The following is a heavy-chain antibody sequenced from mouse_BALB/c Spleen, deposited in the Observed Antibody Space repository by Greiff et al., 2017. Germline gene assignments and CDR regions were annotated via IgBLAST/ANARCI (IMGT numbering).Heavy chain of an antibody. Sequence: QVQLQQSGAELAKPGASVKMSCKASGYTFTSYWMHWVKQRPGQGLEWIGYINPSTGYTEYNQKFKEKATLTADKSSSTAYMQLRSLTSGDSAVYYCARSGGYGAWFAYWGQGTLVTGAA. J-gene: IGHJ3*01. CDR1: GYTFTSYW. CDR3: ARSGGYGAWFAY. CDR2: INPSTGYT. D-gene: IGHD2-14*01. V-gene: IGHV1-7*01.